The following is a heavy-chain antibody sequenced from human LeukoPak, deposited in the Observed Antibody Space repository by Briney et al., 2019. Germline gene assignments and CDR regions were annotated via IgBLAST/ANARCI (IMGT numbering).Heavy chain of an antibody. CDR2: MNPNSGNT. CDR3: ARWGWLGDYYYRDV. J-gene: IGHJ6*03. Sequence: ASVKVSCKASGYTFTSYDINWVRQATGQGLEWMGWMNPNSGNTGYAQKFQGRVTMTRNTSISTAYMELSRLRSEDTAVYYCARWGWLGDYYYRDVWGKGTTVTVSS. D-gene: IGHD3-10*01. CDR1: GYTFTSYD. V-gene: IGHV1-8*01.